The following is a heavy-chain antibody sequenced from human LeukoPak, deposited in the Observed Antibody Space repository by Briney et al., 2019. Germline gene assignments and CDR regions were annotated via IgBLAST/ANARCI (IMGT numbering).Heavy chain of an antibody. CDR3: ARLRWPRGGRSSFDY. V-gene: IGHV5-51*01. CDR1: GYSFTSHW. CDR2: VNPDECDT. J-gene: IGHJ4*02. Sequence: GESLKISCKGSGYSFTSHWIGWVRQMPGKGLEWMGIVNPDECDTIYSPPFQGQVTISADEYITTAYLQLSSLKASDTAMYYCARLRWPRGGRSSFDYWGQGALVTVSS. D-gene: IGHD3-10*01.